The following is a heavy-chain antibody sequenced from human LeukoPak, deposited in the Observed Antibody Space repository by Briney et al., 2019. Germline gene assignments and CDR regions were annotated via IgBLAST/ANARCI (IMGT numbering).Heavy chain of an antibody. D-gene: IGHD3-22*01. Sequence: GSLSLSCAASGFTFSIYSTNWVRHAPGEGLEWVASISSSISYIYYADSVKGRFTISRDNAKTSLYLQMNSLRVEDTAVYYCARDYYYESSGYPDYWGQGTLVTVSS. V-gene: IGHV3-21*01. CDR1: GFTFSIYS. CDR2: ISSSISYI. CDR3: ARDYYYESSGYPDY. J-gene: IGHJ4*02.